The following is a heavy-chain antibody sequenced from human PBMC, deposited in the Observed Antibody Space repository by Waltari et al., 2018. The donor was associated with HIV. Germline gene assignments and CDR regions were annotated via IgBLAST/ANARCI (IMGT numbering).Heavy chain of an antibody. CDR2: RSYDGSNK. CDR1: GFPISPYA. CDR3: ARDGHYCDSRPLDC. Sequence: QVQLVESGGGVVQPGRSLRLSCAASGFPISPYAMHWVRQAPGKGLELVAVRSYDGSNKYYADSVKGRFTVSRDNSRNTLYLQMNSLRTEDTAVYYCARDGHYCDSRPLDCWGQGTLVTVSS. J-gene: IGHJ4*02. D-gene: IGHD3-22*01. V-gene: IGHV3-30-3*01.